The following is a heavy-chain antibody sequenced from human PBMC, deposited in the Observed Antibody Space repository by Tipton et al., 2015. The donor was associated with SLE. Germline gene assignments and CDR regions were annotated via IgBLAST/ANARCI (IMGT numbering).Heavy chain of an antibody. CDR1: GYSISSGYY. J-gene: IGHJ3*02. V-gene: IGHV4-38-2*01. CDR3: ARVDYDILTGYPHAFDI. CDR2: IYHSGST. D-gene: IGHD3-9*01. Sequence: TLSLTCAVSGYSISSGYYWGWIRQPPGKGLEWIGSIYHSGSTYYNPSLKSRVTISVDTSKNQFSLKLSSVTAADTAVYYCARVDYDILTGYPHAFDIWGQGTMVTVSS.